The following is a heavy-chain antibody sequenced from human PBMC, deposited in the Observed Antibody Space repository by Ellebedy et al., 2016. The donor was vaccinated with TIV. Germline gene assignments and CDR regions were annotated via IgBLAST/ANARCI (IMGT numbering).Heavy chain of an antibody. CDR1: GFTFGDYS. CDR3: TRDRDVDTTMVPYFDY. V-gene: IGHV3-49*03. CDR2: LRSKAYGGTT. D-gene: IGHD5-18*01. J-gene: IGHJ4*02. Sequence: GESLKISCTASGFTFGDYSLTWFRQAPGKGLEWVGFLRSKAYGGTTEYAASVKGRFTISRDDSKSIAYRQMNSLKTEDTTVYYCTRDRDVDTTMVPYFDYWGQGALVTVSS.